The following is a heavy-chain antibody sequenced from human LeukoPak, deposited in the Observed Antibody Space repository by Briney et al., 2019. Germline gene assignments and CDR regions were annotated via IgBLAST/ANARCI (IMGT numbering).Heavy chain of an antibody. V-gene: IGHV4-61*02. CDR3: ASDGGSGYYFDY. CDR2: IYTSGST. D-gene: IGHD6-19*01. J-gene: IGHJ4*02. Sequence: SQTLSLTCTVSGNSISSGDNYWSWIRQPAGKGLEWIGRIYTSGSTNYNPSLKSRVTISGDTSKNQFSLKLSSVTAADTAVYYCASDGGSGYYFDYWGQGTLVTVSS. CDR1: GNSISSGDNY.